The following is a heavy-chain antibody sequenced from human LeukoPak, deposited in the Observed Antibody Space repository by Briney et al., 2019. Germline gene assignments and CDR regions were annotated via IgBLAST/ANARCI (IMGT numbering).Heavy chain of an antibody. J-gene: IGHJ4*02. D-gene: IGHD6-13*01. V-gene: IGHV4-59*01. CDR3: ARVAGGKARPFEY. CDR2: IYYSGST. Sequence: PSETLSLTCTVSGGSISSYYWSWIRQPPGKGLEWIGNIYYSGSTNYNPSLKSRVTISVDSSKNQFSLKVNSVTAADTAVYYCARVAGGKARPFEYWGQGILVTVSP. CDR1: GGSISSYY.